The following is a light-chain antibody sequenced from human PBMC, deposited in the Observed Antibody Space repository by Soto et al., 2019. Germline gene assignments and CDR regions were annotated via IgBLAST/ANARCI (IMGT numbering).Light chain of an antibody. CDR3: QHYGDSLSIT. V-gene: IGKV3-11*01. Sequence: DIVMTQTPLSLSVTPGQPSSISCRASQSVSSYLAWYQQKPGQAPRLLIYDASNRATGIPARFSGSGSGTDFSLTISRLEPGDFAVYYCQHYGDSLSITFGQGRRLEN. J-gene: IGKJ5*01. CDR2: DAS. CDR1: QSVSSY.